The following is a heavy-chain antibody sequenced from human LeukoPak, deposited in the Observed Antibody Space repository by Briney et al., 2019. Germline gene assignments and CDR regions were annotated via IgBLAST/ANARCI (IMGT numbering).Heavy chain of an antibody. J-gene: IGHJ4*02. CDR3: ARVPGYGTLFDY. Sequence: SETLSLTCTVSGGSISSSSYYWGWIRQPPGKGLEWIGSIYYSGSTYYNPSLKSRVTISVDTSKNQFSPKLSSVTAADTAVYYCARVPGYGTLFDYWGQGTLVTVSS. CDR1: GGSISSSSYY. CDR2: IYYSGST. V-gene: IGHV4-39*07. D-gene: IGHD5-12*01.